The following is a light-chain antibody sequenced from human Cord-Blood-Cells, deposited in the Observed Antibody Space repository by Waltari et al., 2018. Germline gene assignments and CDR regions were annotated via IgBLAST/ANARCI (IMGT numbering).Light chain of an antibody. Sequence: DIQMTQSPSSLSAFVGDRVTITCRASQSISSYLNWYQQKPGKAPKLLIYAASSLQSGVPSRFSGSGSGTYFTLTISSLQPEDFATYYCQQSYSTPFTFGPGTKVDIK. V-gene: IGKV1-39*01. J-gene: IGKJ3*01. CDR1: QSISSY. CDR2: AAS. CDR3: QQSYSTPFT.